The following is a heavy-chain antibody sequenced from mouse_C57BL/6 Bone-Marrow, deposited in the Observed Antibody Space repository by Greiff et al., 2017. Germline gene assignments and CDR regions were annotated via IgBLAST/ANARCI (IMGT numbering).Heavy chain of an antibody. V-gene: IGHV1-64*01. CDR2: IHPNSGST. CDR1: GYTFTSYW. CDR3: ARVDSNYIDWYFDV. D-gene: IGHD2-5*01. Sequence: VQLQQPGAELVKPGASVKLSCKASGYTFTSYWMHWVKQRPGQGLEWIGMIHPNSGSTNYNEKFKSKATLTVDKSSSTAYMQLSSLTSADSAVYYCARVDSNYIDWYFDVWGTGTTVTVSS. J-gene: IGHJ1*03.